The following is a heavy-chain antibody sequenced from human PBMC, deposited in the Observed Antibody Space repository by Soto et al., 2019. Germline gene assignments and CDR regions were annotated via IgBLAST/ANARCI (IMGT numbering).Heavy chain of an antibody. V-gene: IGHV3-7*01. CDR3: AREGGASYDYIWGSYRYPDAFDI. CDR2: IKQDGSEK. Sequence: QLGGSLRLSCAASGFTFSSYWMSWVRQAPGKGLEWVANIKQDGSEKYYVDSVKGRFTISRDNAKNSLYLQMNSLRAEDTAVYYCAREGGASYDYIWGSYRYPDAFDIWGQGTMVTVSS. D-gene: IGHD3-16*02. J-gene: IGHJ3*02. CDR1: GFTFSSYW.